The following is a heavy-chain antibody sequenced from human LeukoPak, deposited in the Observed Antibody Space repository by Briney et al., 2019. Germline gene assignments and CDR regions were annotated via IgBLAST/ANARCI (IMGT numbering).Heavy chain of an antibody. CDR2: ISNDGSNK. CDR3: AKGRWAAAGTSFDY. V-gene: IGHV3-30*18. CDR1: GFTFSSYG. Sequence: GGSLRLSCAASGFTFSSYGMHWVRQAPGKGLEWVAVISNDGSNKYYADSVKGRFTISRDNSKNTLYLQMNSLRAEDTAVYYCAKGRWAAAGTSFDYWGQGTLVTVSS. J-gene: IGHJ4*02. D-gene: IGHD6-13*01.